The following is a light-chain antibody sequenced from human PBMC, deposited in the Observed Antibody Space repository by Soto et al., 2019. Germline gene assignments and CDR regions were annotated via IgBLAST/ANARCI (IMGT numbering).Light chain of an antibody. V-gene: IGLV2-14*03. CDR3: AAWDDDLSGHV. Sequence: QSVLTQPASVSGSPGQSISISCIGTSSDVGAFNYVSWYQHHPGKAPQLIIYDVTSRPSGVSNRFSASKSGNTASLAICGLRSEDEADYYCAAWDDDLSGHVFGTGTKVTVL. CDR1: SSDVGAFNY. J-gene: IGLJ1*01. CDR2: DVT.